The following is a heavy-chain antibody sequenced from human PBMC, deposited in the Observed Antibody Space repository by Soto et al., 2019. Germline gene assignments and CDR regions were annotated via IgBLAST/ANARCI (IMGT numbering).Heavy chain of an antibody. CDR3: ARDWYRDGYKGGYFDS. Sequence: SETLSLTCTVSGFSISSGYYWGWVRQPPGKGLEWIGSMYQSGTTYYNPSLKSRVTISINTSKNQFSLKLTSVTAADTAVYYCARDWYRDGYKGGYFDSWGQGTLGTVSS. V-gene: IGHV4-38-2*02. D-gene: IGHD1-26*01. CDR1: GFSISSGYY. CDR2: MYQSGTT. J-gene: IGHJ4*02.